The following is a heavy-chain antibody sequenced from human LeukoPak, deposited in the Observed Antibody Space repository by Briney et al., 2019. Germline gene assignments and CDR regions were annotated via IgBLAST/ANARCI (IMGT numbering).Heavy chain of an antibody. D-gene: IGHD3-10*01. CDR3: ARGSGLGEYYFDY. J-gene: IGHJ4*02. Sequence: SETLSLTCAVYGGSFSGYYWSWSRQPPGKGLEWIGEINHSGSTNYNPSLKSRVTISVDTSKNQFSLKLSSVTAADTAVYYCARGSGLGEYYFDYWGQGTLVTVSS. CDR1: GGSFSGYY. V-gene: IGHV4-34*01. CDR2: INHSGST.